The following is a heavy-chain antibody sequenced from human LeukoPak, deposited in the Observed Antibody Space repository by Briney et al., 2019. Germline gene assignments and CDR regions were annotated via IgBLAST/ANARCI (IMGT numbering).Heavy chain of an antibody. J-gene: IGHJ4*02. CDR2: FDPEDGET. CDR3: ATEVAVAGTNYFDY. D-gene: IGHD6-19*01. CDR1: GYTFTSYD. V-gene: IGHV1-24*01. Sequence: RASVKVSCKASGYTFTSYDINWVRQAPGKGLEWMGGFDPEDGETIYAQKFQGRVTMTEDTSTDTAYMELSSLRSEDTAVYYCATEVAVAGTNYFDYWGQGTLVTVSS.